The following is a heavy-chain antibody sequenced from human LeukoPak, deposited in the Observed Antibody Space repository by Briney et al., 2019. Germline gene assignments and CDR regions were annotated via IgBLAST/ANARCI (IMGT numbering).Heavy chain of an antibody. CDR3: ARGQIRGLGGNLGD. CDR1: DGSITGYY. Sequence: PSETLSLTCTVSDGSITGYYWSWIRQSPGKGLEWIGEINHSGSTNYNPSLKSRVTISVDTSKNQFSLKLSSVTAADTAVYYCARGQIRGLGGNLGDWGQGTLVTVSS. V-gene: IGHV4-34*01. D-gene: IGHD3-16*01. CDR2: INHSGST. J-gene: IGHJ4*02.